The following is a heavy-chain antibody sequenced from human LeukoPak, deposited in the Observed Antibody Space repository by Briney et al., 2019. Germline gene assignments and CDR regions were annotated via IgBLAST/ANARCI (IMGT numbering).Heavy chain of an antibody. Sequence: SSETLSLTCTVSGGSISSYYWSWIRQPPGKGLKWIGSIHHSGSTFYNPSLKIRVTMSVDTSKNLFSLKLTSVIATDTAVYYCARDYSDAPIWGQGTMVTVSS. V-gene: IGHV4-59*04. CDR3: ARDYSDAPI. CDR1: GGSISSYY. J-gene: IGHJ3*02. CDR2: IHHSGST. D-gene: IGHD2-15*01.